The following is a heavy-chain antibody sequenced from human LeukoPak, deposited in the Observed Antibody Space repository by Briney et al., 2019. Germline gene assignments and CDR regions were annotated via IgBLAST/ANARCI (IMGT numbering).Heavy chain of an antibody. Sequence: ASVKVSCKASGGTFISYAISWVRQAPGQGLEWMGLINPSGGSTSYAQKFQGRVTMTRDTSTSTVYMELSSLRSEDTAVYYCARDRGFLEWLPSYYFDYWGQGTLVTVSS. CDR3: ARDRGFLEWLPSYYFDY. D-gene: IGHD3-3*01. J-gene: IGHJ4*02. CDR1: GGTFISYA. V-gene: IGHV1-46*01. CDR2: INPSGGST.